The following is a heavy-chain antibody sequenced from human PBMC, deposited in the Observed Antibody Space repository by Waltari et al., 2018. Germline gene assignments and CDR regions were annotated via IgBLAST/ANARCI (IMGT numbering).Heavy chain of an antibody. CDR2: IYHSGNT. CDR1: GSSISSGYY. V-gene: IGHV4-38-2*01. D-gene: IGHD2-15*01. J-gene: IGHJ3*02. CDR3: ARLGECRGGSCYLHAFDI. Sequence: QVQLQESGPGLVKPSETLSLTCAVSGSSISSGYYWGWIRQPPGKGLEWIGSIYHSGNTNYNPSLKRRVTISVDTSKNQFSLELSLVKAADTAEYYGARLGECRGGSCYLHAFDIWGQGTMVTVSS.